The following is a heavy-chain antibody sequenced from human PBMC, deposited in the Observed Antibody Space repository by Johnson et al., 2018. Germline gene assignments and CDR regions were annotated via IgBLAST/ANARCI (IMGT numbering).Heavy chain of an antibody. J-gene: IGHJ6*02. D-gene: IGHD4-11*01. CDR2: IWYDGSNK. CDR3: GRVRLQYNYYYGRDV. V-gene: IGHV3-33*01. CDR1: GFTFSSYG. Sequence: QVQLVESGGGVVQPGRSLRLSCAASGFTFSSYGMHWVRQAPGKGLEWVAVIWYDGSNKYYADSVKGRFTTSRDNSKNTLYLQMNSLRAEDTAGYYCGRVRLQYNYYYGRDVWGQGTTVTVSS.